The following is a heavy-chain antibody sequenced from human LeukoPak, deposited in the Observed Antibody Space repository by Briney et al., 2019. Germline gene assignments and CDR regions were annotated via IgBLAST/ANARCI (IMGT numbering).Heavy chain of an antibody. Sequence: PGGSLRLSCAASGFTFSDYGIHWVRQAPGKGLEWVAVIWYDGNNKYYADSVKGRFTISRDNSKNMMHLQTNSLRAEDTAVYYCAREGGCSSAKCPFDYWGQGTLVTVPS. J-gene: IGHJ4*02. CDR3: AREGGCSSAKCPFDY. V-gene: IGHV3-33*01. D-gene: IGHD2-2*01. CDR2: IWYDGNNK. CDR1: GFTFSDYG.